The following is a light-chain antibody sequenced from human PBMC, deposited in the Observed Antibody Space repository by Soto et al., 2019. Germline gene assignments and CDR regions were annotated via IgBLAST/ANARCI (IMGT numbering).Light chain of an antibody. J-gene: IGKJ1*01. V-gene: IGKV3-20*01. CDR2: GAS. CDR3: QQYGSSLTWT. Sequence: FQDTVVLTQRARAPLSYSALQRVRSSYLAWYQQKPGQAPRLLSYGASSRATGIPDRFSGNGSGTDFTLTISRLEPEDFAVYYCQQYGSSLTWTFGQRTMVDI. CDR1: QRVRSSY.